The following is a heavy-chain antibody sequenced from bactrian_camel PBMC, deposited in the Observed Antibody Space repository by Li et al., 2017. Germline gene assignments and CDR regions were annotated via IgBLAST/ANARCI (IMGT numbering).Heavy chain of an antibody. D-gene: IGHD1*01. V-gene: IGHV3S6*01. CDR2: LKWDGTDT. Sequence: HVQLVESGGGLVQPGGSLRLSCQASFTLSNTWMHWVRQAPGKGLEWVSTLKWDGTDTYYADFVKGRFTISRANTMNTAYLQMDSLKSEDTAQYYCVALAWGFNYWGQGTQVTVS. CDR1: FTLSNTW. CDR3: VALAWGFNY. J-gene: IGHJ4*01.